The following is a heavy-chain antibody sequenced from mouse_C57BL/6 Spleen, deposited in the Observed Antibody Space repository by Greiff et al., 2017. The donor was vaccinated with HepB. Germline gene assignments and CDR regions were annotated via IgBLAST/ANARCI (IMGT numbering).Heavy chain of an antibody. D-gene: IGHD2-4*01. Sequence: VQLQQSGAELARPGASVKLSCKASGYTFTSYGISWVKQRTGQGLEWIGEIYPRSGNTYYNEKFKGKATLTADKSSSTAYMARRSLTSEDSSVYFCARRYYDYDDGAGFAYWGQGTLVTVSA. CDR3: ARRYYDYDDGAGFAY. CDR2: IYPRSGNT. V-gene: IGHV1-81*01. CDR1: GYTFTSYG. J-gene: IGHJ3*01.